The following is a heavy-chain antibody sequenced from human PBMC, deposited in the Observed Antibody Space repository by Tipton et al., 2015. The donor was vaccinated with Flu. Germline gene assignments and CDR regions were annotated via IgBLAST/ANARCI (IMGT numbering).Heavy chain of an antibody. J-gene: IGHJ4*02. D-gene: IGHD2-2*01. Sequence: TLSLTCTVSGGSISSGGAYWSWIRQHPGKGLEWIGGIYYSGSTYKNPSLTSRVTISVDTSNNQFSLNLNSVTAADTAVYYCARDPSLGMPDYFDYWGQGILVTASS. CDR1: GGSISSGGAY. V-gene: IGHV4-31*03. CDR2: IYYSGST. CDR3: ARDPSLGMPDYFDY.